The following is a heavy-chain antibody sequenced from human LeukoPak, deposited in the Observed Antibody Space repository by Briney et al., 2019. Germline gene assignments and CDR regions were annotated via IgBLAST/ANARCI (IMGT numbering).Heavy chain of an antibody. CDR2: IYHSGST. Sequence: SETLSLTCTVSGYSISSGYYWGWIRQPPGKGLEWIGSIYHSGSTYYNPSLKSRVTIPVDTSKNQFSLKLSSVTAADTAVYYCARLLSYDFWSGYLPGAFDIWGQGTMVTVSS. CDR3: ARLLSYDFWSGYLPGAFDI. V-gene: IGHV4-38-2*02. J-gene: IGHJ3*02. CDR1: GYSISSGYY. D-gene: IGHD3-3*01.